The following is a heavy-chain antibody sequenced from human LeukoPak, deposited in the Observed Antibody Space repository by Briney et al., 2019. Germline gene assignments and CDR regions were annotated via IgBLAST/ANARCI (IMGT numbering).Heavy chain of an antibody. D-gene: IGHD3-22*01. CDR1: GYTFTSYD. CDR3: ARGQRYYYDSSGYPADWFDP. J-gene: IGHJ5*02. Sequence: GASVKVSCKASGYTFTSYDINWVRQATGQGLEWMGWMNPNNGNTGYAQKFQGRVTITRNTSISTAYMELSSLRSEDTAVYYCARGQRYYYDSSGYPADWFDPWGQGTLVTVSS. V-gene: IGHV1-8*03. CDR2: MNPNNGNT.